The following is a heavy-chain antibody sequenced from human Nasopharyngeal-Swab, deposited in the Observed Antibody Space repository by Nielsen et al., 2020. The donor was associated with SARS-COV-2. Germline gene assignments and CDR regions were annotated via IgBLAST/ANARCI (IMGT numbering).Heavy chain of an antibody. D-gene: IGHD5-12*01. V-gene: IGHV4-61*01. J-gene: IGHJ6*02. CDR2: INHSGST. Sequence: GSLRLSCTVSGGSVSSGSYYWSWIRQPPGKGLEWIGEINHSGSTNYNPSLKSRVTISADTSKNQFSLRLISVTAADTAVYYCARASDFEYSGHATYGMDVWGQGTTVTVSS. CDR3: ARASDFEYSGHATYGMDV. CDR1: GGSVSSGSYY.